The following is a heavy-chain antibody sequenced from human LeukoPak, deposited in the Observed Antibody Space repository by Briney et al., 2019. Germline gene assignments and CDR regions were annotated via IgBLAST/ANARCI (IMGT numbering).Heavy chain of an antibody. CDR2: ISSSGSTI. J-gene: IGHJ4*02. CDR1: GFTFSSYE. D-gene: IGHD3-9*01. CDR3: ARQGGVSPRYFDWLSEGFDY. V-gene: IGHV3-48*03. Sequence: GGSLRLSCAASGFTFSSYEMNWVRQAPGKGLEWVSYISSSGSTIYYADSVKGRFTISRDNAKNSLYLQMNSLRAEDTAVYYCARQGGVSPRYFDWLSEGFDYWGQGTLVTVSS.